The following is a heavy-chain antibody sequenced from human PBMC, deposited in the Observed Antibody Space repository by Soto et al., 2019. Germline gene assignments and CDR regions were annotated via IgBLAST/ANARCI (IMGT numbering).Heavy chain of an antibody. CDR3: ARDRSSLEWLLYDHAFDI. V-gene: IGHV3-11*01. D-gene: IGHD3-3*01. CDR1: GFTFSDYY. Sequence: GGSLRLSCAASGFTFSDYYMSWIRQAPGKGLEWVSYISSSGSTIYYADSVKGRFTISRDNAKNSLYLQMNSLRAEDTATYYCARDRSSLEWLLYDHAFDIWGQGTMVTVSS. J-gene: IGHJ3*02. CDR2: ISSSGSTI.